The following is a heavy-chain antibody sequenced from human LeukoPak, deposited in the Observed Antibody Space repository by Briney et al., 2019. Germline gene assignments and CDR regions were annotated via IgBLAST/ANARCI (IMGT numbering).Heavy chain of an antibody. CDR2: ISSSSSYI. J-gene: IGHJ4*02. CDR3: AKASAMIVVVSKHSDY. D-gene: IGHD3-22*01. CDR1: GFTFSSYS. V-gene: IGHV3-21*01. Sequence: GGSLRLSCAASGFTFSSYSMNWVRQAPGKGLEWVSSISSSSSYIYYADSVKGRFTISRDNSKNTLYLQMNSLRAEDTAVYYCAKASAMIVVVSKHSDYWGQGTLVTVSS.